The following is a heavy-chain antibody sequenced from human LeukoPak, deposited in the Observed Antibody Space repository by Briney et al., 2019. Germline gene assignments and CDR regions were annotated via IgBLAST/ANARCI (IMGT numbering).Heavy chain of an antibody. V-gene: IGHV1-69*05. CDR3: ARDVHGDYGSGWFDP. Sequence: SVKVSCKTSGGTFNNSAISWVRQAPGQGLEWLGGIMPLFGTAGYAQKFQGRVTITKDESTRTVYLELTSLTSDDTAVHYCARDVHGDYGSGWFDPWGQGTLVSVSS. D-gene: IGHD4-17*01. CDR2: IMPLFGTA. CDR1: GGTFNNSA. J-gene: IGHJ5*02.